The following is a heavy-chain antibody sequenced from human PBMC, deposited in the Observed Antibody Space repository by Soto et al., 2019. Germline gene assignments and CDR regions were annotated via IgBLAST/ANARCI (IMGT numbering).Heavy chain of an antibody. J-gene: IGHJ3*02. CDR3: ARQQGGVVVPAAKVAAFDI. V-gene: IGHV5-51*01. D-gene: IGHD2-2*01. Sequence: GESLKISCKGSGYSFTSYWIGWVRQMPGKGLEWMGIIYPGDSDTRYSPSFQGQVTISADKSISTAYLQWSSLKASDTAMYYCARQQGGVVVPAAKVAAFDIWGQGTMVTVSS. CDR1: GYSFTSYW. CDR2: IYPGDSDT.